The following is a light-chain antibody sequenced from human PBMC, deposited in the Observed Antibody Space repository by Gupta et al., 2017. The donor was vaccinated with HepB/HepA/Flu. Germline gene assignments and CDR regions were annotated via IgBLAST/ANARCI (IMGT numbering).Light chain of an antibody. CDR3: RQCKHEPPT. CDR1: QSLLYSDVNTY. J-gene: IGKJ1*01. V-gene: IGKV2-30*01. Sequence: EVVVTQSPLSLPVTLGQPASISCRSSQSLLYSDVNTYLNWFHQRPGQSPRRLIYKGSIRDSGLPDRFSGSGSGTDLTLKIIRVEAADMGVYFCRQCKHEPPTFGQGTKVESK. CDR2: KGS.